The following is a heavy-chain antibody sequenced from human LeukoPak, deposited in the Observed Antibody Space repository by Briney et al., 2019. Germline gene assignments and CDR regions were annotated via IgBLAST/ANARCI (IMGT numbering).Heavy chain of an antibody. D-gene: IGHD6-13*01. CDR1: GYTFTSYG. CDR2: ISAYNGNT. Sequence: GASVKVSCKASGYTFTSYGISWVRQAPGQGLEWMGWISAYNGNTNYAQKLQGRVTMTRNTSISTAYMELSSLRSEDTAVYYCARERAYIAAAGEAGGMDVWGQGTTVTVSS. CDR3: ARERAYIAAAGEAGGMDV. V-gene: IGHV1-18*01. J-gene: IGHJ6*02.